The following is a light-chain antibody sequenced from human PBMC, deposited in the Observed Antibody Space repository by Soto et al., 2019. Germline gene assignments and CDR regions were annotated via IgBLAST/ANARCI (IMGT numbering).Light chain of an antibody. CDR2: DAS. V-gene: IGKV3-11*01. Sequence: EIVLTQSPATLSLSPGERAALSCRASQSVNSYLAWYQQKPGQAPRLLIYDASSRATGIPARFSGSGSGTDFTLTISSLEPEDFAVYYCQQRSNWPPWTFGQGTKVEIE. CDR1: QSVNSY. J-gene: IGKJ1*01. CDR3: QQRSNWPPWT.